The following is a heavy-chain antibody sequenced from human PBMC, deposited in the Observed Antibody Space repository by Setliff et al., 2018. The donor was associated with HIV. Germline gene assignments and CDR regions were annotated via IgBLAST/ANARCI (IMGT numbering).Heavy chain of an antibody. J-gene: IGHJ1*01. D-gene: IGHD1-26*01. Sequence: ASVKVSCKASGYTFTSYCMHWVRQAPGQGLEWMGIINPSGGSTIYARNFQGRVTMTRDTSTSTVYMELSSLGCEDTAVYYCARGGWEQPEYFQHWGQGTLVTVSS. V-gene: IGHV1-46*01. CDR2: INPSGGST. CDR3: ARGGWEQPEYFQH. CDR1: GYTFTSYC.